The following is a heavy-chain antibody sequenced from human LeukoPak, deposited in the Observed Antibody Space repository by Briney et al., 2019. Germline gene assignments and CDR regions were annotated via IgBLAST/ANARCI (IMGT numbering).Heavy chain of an antibody. V-gene: IGHV5-51*01. CDR2: IYPGDSDT. J-gene: IGHJ4*02. CDR3: ARPLRGKYYYDSSGYLAY. Sequence: GESLKISCKGSGYSFTSYWIGWVRQMPGKGLEWMGIIYPGDSDTRYSPSFQGQVTISADKSISTAYLQWSSLKASDTAMYYCARPLRGKYYYDSSGYLAYWGQGTLVTVSS. CDR1: GYSFTSYW. D-gene: IGHD3-22*01.